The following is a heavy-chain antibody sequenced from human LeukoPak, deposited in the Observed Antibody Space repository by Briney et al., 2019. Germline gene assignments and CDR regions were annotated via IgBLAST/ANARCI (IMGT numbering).Heavy chain of an antibody. D-gene: IGHD6-13*01. Sequence: ASVKVSCKASGYTFTSYDINWVRQATGQWLEWMGWMNPNSGNTGYAQKFQGRVTMTRNTSISTAYMELSSLRSEDTAVYYCARVESYSSSWYGYNWFDPWGQGTLVTVPS. CDR2: MNPNSGNT. J-gene: IGHJ5*02. V-gene: IGHV1-8*01. CDR3: ARVESYSSSWYGYNWFDP. CDR1: GYTFTSYD.